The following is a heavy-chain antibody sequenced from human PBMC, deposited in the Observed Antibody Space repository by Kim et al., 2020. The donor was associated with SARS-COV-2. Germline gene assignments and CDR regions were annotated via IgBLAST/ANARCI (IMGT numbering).Heavy chain of an antibody. CDR1: GGSISSGGSY. J-gene: IGHJ4*02. D-gene: IGHD3-22*01. CDR3: ARTRITMIVVVTHFDY. Sequence: SETLSLTCTVSGGSISSGGSYWSWIRQHPGKGLEWIGYIYYSGSTYYNPSLKSRVTISVDTSKNQFSLKLSSVTAADTAVYYCARTRITMIVVVTHFDYWGQGTLVTVSS. CDR2: IYYSGST. V-gene: IGHV4-31*03.